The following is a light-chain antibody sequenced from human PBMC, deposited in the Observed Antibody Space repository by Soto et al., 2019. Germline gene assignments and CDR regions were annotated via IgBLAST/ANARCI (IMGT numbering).Light chain of an antibody. J-gene: IGKJ2*01. CDR2: KAS. CDR3: QHSNSYPYT. V-gene: IGKV1-5*03. Sequence: DIQMTQSPSTLSASVGDRVTITCRVSQSINNWLAWYQQKPGKAPKLLIFKASSLQSGVPSRFSGSGSGTEFTLTISSLQPDDFATYYCQHSNSYPYTFGQGTKLEIK. CDR1: QSINNW.